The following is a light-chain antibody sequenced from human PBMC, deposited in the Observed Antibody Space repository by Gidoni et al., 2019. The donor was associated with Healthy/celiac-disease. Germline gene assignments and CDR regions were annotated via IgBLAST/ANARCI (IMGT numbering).Light chain of an antibody. Sequence: QSALTQPRSESGSPAQSVTISCTGTSSDIGVYHYVSWDQHFPGKAPTLIIYDVRKRPSGVPVRFSGSKSGIPAPLTISGLQAEDEADYYCCSYAGSNILGVFGGGTTLTVL. CDR3: CSYAGSNILGV. CDR1: SSDIGVYHY. J-gene: IGLJ2*01. CDR2: DVR. V-gene: IGLV2-11*01.